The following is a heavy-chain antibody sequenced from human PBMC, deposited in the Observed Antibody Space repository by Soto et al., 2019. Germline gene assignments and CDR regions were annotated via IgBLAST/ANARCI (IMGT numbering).Heavy chain of an antibody. Sequence: QVQLVQSGAELKKPGASVKVSCKASGYTFSNYDMNWLRQATGQGPEWIGWVNPNNVDTGYAQKFQGRVTLTTDISTTTAYMGLTSLRSEDTGIYYCAKVSRMGYAIDFDYWGQGTLITFSS. CDR3: AKVSRMGYAIDFDY. J-gene: IGHJ4*02. V-gene: IGHV1-8*01. CDR2: VNPNNVDT. CDR1: GYTFSNYD. D-gene: IGHD5-18*01.